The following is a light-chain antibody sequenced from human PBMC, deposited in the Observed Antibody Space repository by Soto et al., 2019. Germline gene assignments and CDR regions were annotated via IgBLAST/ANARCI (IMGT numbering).Light chain of an antibody. CDR2: DAF. V-gene: IGKV3-11*01. CDR3: QPRSNWPLS. Sequence: EIVLTQSPATLSLSPGERATLSCRASQSVSSNLAWYQQKPGQAPRLLIYDAFNRATGIPARFSGSGSGTDFTLTISSLEPEAFAVYYCQPRSNWPLSFGQGTKLEIK. CDR1: QSVSSN. J-gene: IGKJ2*01.